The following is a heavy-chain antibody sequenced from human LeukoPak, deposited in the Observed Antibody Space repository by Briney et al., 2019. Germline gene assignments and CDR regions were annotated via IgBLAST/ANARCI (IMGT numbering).Heavy chain of an antibody. V-gene: IGHV4-4*07. CDR1: GGSISSYY. CDR2: IYTSGST. CDR3: ARDGITGTPDYYYGMDV. J-gene: IGHJ6*02. D-gene: IGHD1-14*01. Sequence: SETLSLTCTVSGGSISSYYWSWIRQPAGKGLEWIGRIYTSGSTNYNPSLKSRVTMSVDTSKSQFSLKLSSVTAADTAVYYCARDGITGTPDYYYGMDVWGQGTTVTVSS.